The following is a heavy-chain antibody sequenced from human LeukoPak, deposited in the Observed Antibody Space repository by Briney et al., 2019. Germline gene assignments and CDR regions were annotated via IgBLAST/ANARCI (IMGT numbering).Heavy chain of an antibody. CDR1: GGSISSYY. CDR3: ARGPSYSSNWSLDY. V-gene: IGHV4-4*07. J-gene: IGHJ4*02. CDR2: MCTSGST. D-gene: IGHD6-13*01. Sequence: PSETLSLTCTVSGGSISSYYWSWIRQPAGKGLEWIGRMCTSGSTNYNPSLKSRVTMSVDTSKNQFSLKLSSVTAADTAVYYCARGPSYSSNWSLDYWGQGTLVTVSS.